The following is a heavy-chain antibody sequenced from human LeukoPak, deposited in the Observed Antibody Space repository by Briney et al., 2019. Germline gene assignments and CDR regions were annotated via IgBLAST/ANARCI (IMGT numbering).Heavy chain of an antibody. Sequence: PGGSLRLSCAASGFTFSSYAMSWVRQAPGKGLEWVSAISGSGGSTYYADSVKGRFTISRDNSKNTLYLQMSSLRAEDTAVYYCAKSWSTVTTTGLVYWGQGTLVTVSS. D-gene: IGHD4-17*01. J-gene: IGHJ4*02. CDR1: GFTFSSYA. V-gene: IGHV3-23*01. CDR3: AKSWSTVTTTGLVY. CDR2: ISGSGGST.